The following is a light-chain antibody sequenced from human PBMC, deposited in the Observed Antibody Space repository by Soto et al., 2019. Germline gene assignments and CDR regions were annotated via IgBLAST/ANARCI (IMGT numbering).Light chain of an antibody. Sequence: QSALTQPASMSGSPGQSITISCTGISSDVGGYTYVSWYQQHPGKAPKLMISDVSNRPSGVSNRFSASKSGNTASLTISGLQAEDEADYYCVSYTITSTLVAFGGGTKLTVL. V-gene: IGLV2-14*01. CDR3: VSYTITSTLVA. J-gene: IGLJ3*02. CDR1: SSDVGGYTY. CDR2: DVS.